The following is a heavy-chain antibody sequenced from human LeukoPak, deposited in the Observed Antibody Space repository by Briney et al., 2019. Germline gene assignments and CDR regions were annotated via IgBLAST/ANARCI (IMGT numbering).Heavy chain of an antibody. CDR1: SGSIRSGSSC. CDR3: ARTQINMIRGVIITGYMDV. Sequence: PSETLSLTCTVSSGSIRSGSSCWTWIRQPAGKGLEWLGHVFTSVTTSYNPSLKSRVTISVDTSKNQFSLNLTSVTAADTAVYYCARTQINMIRGVIITGYMDVWGKGTAVTISS. D-gene: IGHD3-10*01. J-gene: IGHJ6*03. CDR2: VFTSVTT. V-gene: IGHV4-61*09.